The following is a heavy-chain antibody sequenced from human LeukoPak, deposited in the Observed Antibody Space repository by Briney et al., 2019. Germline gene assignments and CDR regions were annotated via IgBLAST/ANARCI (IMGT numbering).Heavy chain of an antibody. J-gene: IGHJ4*02. D-gene: IGHD3-3*01. CDR3: AAAAGGFNYLVCSGYPEGFDY. Sequence: SETVSLTCTVSSGTICSGGYYWSWIRQHPGKGLERNGYIYYSGNTHYIPTLKRRVTIAVDTSKTHFSLKPSSVTAADTAVYYWAAAAGGFNYLVCSGYPEGFDYCGQATLVTVSS. CDR1: SGTICSGGYY. V-gene: IGHV4-31*03. CDR2: IYYSGNT.